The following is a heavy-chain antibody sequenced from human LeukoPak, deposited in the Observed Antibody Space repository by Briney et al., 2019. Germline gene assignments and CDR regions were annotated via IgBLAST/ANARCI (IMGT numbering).Heavy chain of an antibody. Sequence: ASVKVSCKASGYTFTSYGISWVRQAPGQGLEWMGWISAYNGNTNYAQKLQGRVTMTTDTSTSTAYMELRSLRSDDTAVYYCARGYCSSTSCYPIDYWGQGTLVTVSP. CDR1: GYTFTSYG. D-gene: IGHD2-2*01. CDR3: ARGYCSSTSCYPIDY. CDR2: ISAYNGNT. J-gene: IGHJ4*02. V-gene: IGHV1-18*01.